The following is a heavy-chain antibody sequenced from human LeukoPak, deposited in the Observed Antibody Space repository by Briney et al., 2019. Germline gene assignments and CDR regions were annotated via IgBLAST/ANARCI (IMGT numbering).Heavy chain of an antibody. D-gene: IGHD2-21*02. CDR1: GFTFSNAW. CDR2: IKSKTDGGTT. J-gene: IGHJ4*02. Sequence: GGSLRLSCAASGFTFSNAWMNWVRQAPGKGLEWVGRIKSKTDGGTTDYAAPVKGRFTISRDDSKNTLYLRMNSLKTEDTAVYYCTTATYCGGDCYSAFDYWGQGTLVTVSS. CDR3: TTATYCGGDCYSAFDY. V-gene: IGHV3-15*07.